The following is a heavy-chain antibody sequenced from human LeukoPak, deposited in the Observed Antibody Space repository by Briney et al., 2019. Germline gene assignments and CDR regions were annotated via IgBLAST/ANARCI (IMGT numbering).Heavy chain of an antibody. CDR2: ISSSSSYI. J-gene: IGHJ4*02. Sequence: GGSLRLSCAASGFTFSSYSMNWVRQAPGKGLEWVSSISSSSSYIYYADSVKGRFTISGDNAKNSLYLQMNSLRAEDTAVYYCARDSDFWTDYWGQGTLVTVSS. CDR3: ARDSDFWTDY. CDR1: GFTFSSYS. V-gene: IGHV3-21*01. D-gene: IGHD3-3*01.